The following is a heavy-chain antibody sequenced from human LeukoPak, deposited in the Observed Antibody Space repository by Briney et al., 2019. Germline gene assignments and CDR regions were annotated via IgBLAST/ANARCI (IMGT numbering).Heavy chain of an antibody. J-gene: IGHJ4*02. CDR3: AKDQQYSGSYLFDY. D-gene: IGHD1-26*01. V-gene: IGHV3-23*01. CDR1: GFTFSSYA. Sequence: PGGSLRLSCAASGFTFSSYAMSWVRQAPGKGLEWVSAISGSGGSTYYADSVKGRFTISRDNSKNTLYLQMNSLRAEDTAVYYCAKDQQYSGSYLFDYWGQGTLVTVSP. CDR2: ISGSGGST.